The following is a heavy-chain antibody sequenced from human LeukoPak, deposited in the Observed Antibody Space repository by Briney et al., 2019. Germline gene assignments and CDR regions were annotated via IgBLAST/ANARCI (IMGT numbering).Heavy chain of an antibody. J-gene: IGHJ6*02. V-gene: IGHV1-46*01. D-gene: IGHD4-17*01. Sequence: ASVKVSCKASGYTFTSYYMHWVRQAPGQGLEWMGIINPSGGSTSYAQKFQGRVTMTRDTSTSTVYMELSSLRSEDTAVYYCARYHDYGDYKSYLGYYYGMDVWGQGTTVTVSS. CDR1: GYTFTSYY. CDR2: INPSGGST. CDR3: ARYHDYGDYKSYLGYYYGMDV.